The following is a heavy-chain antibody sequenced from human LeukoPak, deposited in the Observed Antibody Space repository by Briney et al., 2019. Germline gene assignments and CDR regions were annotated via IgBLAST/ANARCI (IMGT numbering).Heavy chain of an antibody. CDR1: GFTFTSSA. CDR2: IVVGSGST. D-gene: IGHD6-19*01. J-gene: IGHJ4*02. CDR3: AADVSSGALDY. Sequence: TSVKVSCKASGFTFTSSAMQWVQQARGQRPEWIGWIVVGSGSTNYAQKFQERVTITRDMSTSTAYMELSSLRSEDTAVYYCAADVSSGALDYWGQGTLVTVSS. V-gene: IGHV1-58*02.